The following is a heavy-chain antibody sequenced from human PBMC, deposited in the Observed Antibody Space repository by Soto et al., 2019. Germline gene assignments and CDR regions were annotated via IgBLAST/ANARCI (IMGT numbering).Heavy chain of an antibody. CDR3: ARVVLAAGTYYYYGMDV. V-gene: IGHV1-69*01. CDR2: IIPIFGTA. CDR1: GGTFSSYA. D-gene: IGHD6-25*01. J-gene: IGHJ6*02. Sequence: QVQLVQSGAEVKKPGSSVKVSCKASGGTFSSYAISWVRQAPGQGLEWRGGIIPIFGTANYAQKFQGRVTITADESTSTAYMELSSLRSEDTAVYYCARVVLAAGTYYYYGMDVWGQGTTVTVSS.